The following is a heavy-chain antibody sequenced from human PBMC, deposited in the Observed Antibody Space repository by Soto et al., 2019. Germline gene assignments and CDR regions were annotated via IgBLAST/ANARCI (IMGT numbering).Heavy chain of an antibody. V-gene: IGHV3-21*01. CDR3: ARDLQPEKWRYYDSSGYYYGWFDP. J-gene: IGHJ5*02. CDR2: ISSSSSYI. Sequence: PGGSLRLSCAASGFAFSSYSMNWVRQAPGKGLEWVSSISSSSSYIYYADSVKGRFTISRDNAKNSLYLQMNSLRAEDTAVYYCARDLQPEKWRYYDSSGYYYGWFDPWGQGTLVTVSS. D-gene: IGHD3-22*01. CDR1: GFAFSSYS.